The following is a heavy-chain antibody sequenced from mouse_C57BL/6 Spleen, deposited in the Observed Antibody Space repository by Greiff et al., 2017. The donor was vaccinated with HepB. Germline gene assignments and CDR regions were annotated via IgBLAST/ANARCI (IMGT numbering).Heavy chain of an antibody. CDR2: IDPEDGDT. CDR3: TSYYYGSSHFDY. CDR1: GFNIKDYY. J-gene: IGHJ2*01. D-gene: IGHD1-1*01. V-gene: IGHV14-1*01. Sequence: EVKLMESGAELVRPGASVKLSCTASGFNIKDYYMHWVKQRPEQGLEWIGRIDPEDGDTEYAPKFQGKATMTADTSSNTAYLQLSSLTSEDTAVYYCTSYYYGSSHFDYWGQGTTLTVSS.